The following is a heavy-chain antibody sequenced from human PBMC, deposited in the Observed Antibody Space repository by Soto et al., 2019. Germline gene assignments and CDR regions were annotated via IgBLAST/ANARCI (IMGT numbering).Heavy chain of an antibody. J-gene: IGHJ6*03. CDR2: IYYSGST. D-gene: IGHD3-10*01. V-gene: IGHV4-39*01. CDR1: GGSISSSSYY. Sequence: QLQLQESGPGLVKPSETLSLTCTVSGGSISSSSYYWGWIRQPPGKGLEWIGSIYYSGSTYYNPSLKSRVTISVDTSKNQFSLKLSSVTAADTAVYYCARHLGVNFYYYYYYMDVWGKGTTVTVSS. CDR3: ARHLGVNFYYYYYYMDV.